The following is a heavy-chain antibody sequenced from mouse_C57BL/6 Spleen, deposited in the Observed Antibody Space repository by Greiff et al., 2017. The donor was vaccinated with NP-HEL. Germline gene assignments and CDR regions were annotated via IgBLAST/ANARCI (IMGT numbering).Heavy chain of an antibody. CDR1: GYAFSSYW. D-gene: IGHD1-1*01. CDR3: ARGLPITTVVATDFDY. J-gene: IGHJ2*01. V-gene: IGHV1-80*01. Sequence: VQLQQSGAELVKPGASVKISCKASGYAFSSYWMNWVKQRPGKGLEWIGQIYPGDGDTNYNGKFKGKATLTADKSSSTAYMQLSSLTSEDSAVYFCARGLPITTVVATDFDYWGQGTTLTVSS. CDR2: IYPGDGDT.